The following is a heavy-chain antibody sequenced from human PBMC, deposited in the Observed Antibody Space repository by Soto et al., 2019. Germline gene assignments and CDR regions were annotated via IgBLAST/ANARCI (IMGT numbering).Heavy chain of an antibody. J-gene: IGHJ6*02. Sequence: QITLKESGPTLVKPTQTLTLTCSLSGFSLSTSGVGVVWIRQPPGKALEWLALIYWDDDKRYSPFLKSRLTITKDTSKNQVALTMTNMDPVDTATYYCAHKGGRGAGMDVWGQRTSVTVSS. CDR1: GFSLSTSGVG. V-gene: IGHV2-5*02. D-gene: IGHD2-15*01. CDR3: AHKGGRGAGMDV. CDR2: IYWDDDK.